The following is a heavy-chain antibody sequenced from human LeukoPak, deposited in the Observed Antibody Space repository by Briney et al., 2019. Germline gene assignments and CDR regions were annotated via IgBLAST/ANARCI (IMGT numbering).Heavy chain of an antibody. V-gene: IGHV3-48*02. D-gene: IGHD3-10*01. CDR2: ISSSSSTV. CDR3: ARDRMGGSYYYYGMDV. J-gene: IGHJ6*02. CDR1: GFTFSSYS. Sequence: GGSLRLSCAASGFTFSSYSMNWVRQAPGKGLEWVSYISSSSSTVYYADSVKGRFTISRDNAKNSLYLQMNSLRDEDTAVYYCARDRMGGSYYYYGMDVWGQGTTVTVSS.